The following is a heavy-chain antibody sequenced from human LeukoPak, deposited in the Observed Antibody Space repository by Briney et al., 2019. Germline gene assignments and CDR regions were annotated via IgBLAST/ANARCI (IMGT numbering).Heavy chain of an antibody. CDR3: AREVGATTWGFDY. V-gene: IGHV4-30-4*08. Sequence: SQTLSLTCTVSGGSISSGDYYWSWIRPPPGKGLEWIGYIYYSGSTYYNPSLKSRVTISVDTSKNQFSLKLSSVTAADTAVYYCAREVGATTWGFDYWGQGTLVTVSS. J-gene: IGHJ4*02. CDR1: GGSISSGDYY. CDR2: IYYSGST. D-gene: IGHD1-26*01.